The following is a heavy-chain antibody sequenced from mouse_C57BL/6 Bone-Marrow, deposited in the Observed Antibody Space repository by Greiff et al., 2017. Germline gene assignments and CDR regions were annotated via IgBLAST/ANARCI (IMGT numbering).Heavy chain of an antibody. CDR2: INPNNGGT. Sequence: EVQLQQSGPELVKPGASVKISCKASGYTFTDYYMNWVKQSHGKSLEWIGDINPNNGGTSYNQKFKGKATLTVDKSSSTAYMELRSLTSEDSAVYYCAGLSYAMDYWGQGTSVTVSS. CDR1: GYTFTDYY. CDR3: AGLSYAMDY. V-gene: IGHV1-26*01. J-gene: IGHJ4*01.